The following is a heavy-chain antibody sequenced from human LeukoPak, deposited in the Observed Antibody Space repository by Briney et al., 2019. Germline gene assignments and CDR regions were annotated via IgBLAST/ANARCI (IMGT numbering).Heavy chain of an antibody. CDR1: GYTFTSYA. D-gene: IGHD6-13*01. CDR3: ARLPPKGGSSSWYWFDP. J-gene: IGHJ5*02. V-gene: IGHV7-4-1*02. CDR2: INTNTGNP. Sequence: ASVKVSCKASGYTFTSYAMNWVRQAPGQGLEWMGWINTNTGNPTYAQGFTGRFVFSLDTSVSTAYLQISSLKAEDTAVYYCARLPPKGGSSSWYWFDPWGQGTLVTVSS.